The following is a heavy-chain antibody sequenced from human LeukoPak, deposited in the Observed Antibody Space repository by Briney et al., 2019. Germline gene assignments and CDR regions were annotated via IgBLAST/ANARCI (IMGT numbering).Heavy chain of an antibody. CDR1: GFTFNNAW. D-gene: IGHD2-21*01. V-gene: IGHV3-15*01. Sequence: GGSLRLSCAASGFTFNNAWMRWVRQAPGKGLEWVGRIKCKTDRRKTDYTAPVHGSFTISKDDSKNTIYLQMNSLETDDNGVYYCNECVNGGDCYPVYWGQGTLVTVSS. J-gene: IGHJ4*02. CDR3: NECVNGGDCYPVY. CDR2: IKCKTDRRKT.